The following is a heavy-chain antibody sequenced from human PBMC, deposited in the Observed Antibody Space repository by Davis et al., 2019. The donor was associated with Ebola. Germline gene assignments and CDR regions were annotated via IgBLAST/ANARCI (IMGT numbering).Heavy chain of an antibody. J-gene: IGHJ4*02. V-gene: IGHV3-15*01. D-gene: IGHD2-21*01. Sequence: GESLKISCAASGFTFSNAWMSWVRQAPGKGLEWVGRIKSKTDGGTTDYAAPVKGRFTISRDDSKNTLYLQMNSLKTEDTAVYYCTTDHEHIKVYWGQGTLVTVSS. CDR2: IKSKTDGGTT. CDR3: TTDHEHIKVY. CDR1: GFTFSNAW.